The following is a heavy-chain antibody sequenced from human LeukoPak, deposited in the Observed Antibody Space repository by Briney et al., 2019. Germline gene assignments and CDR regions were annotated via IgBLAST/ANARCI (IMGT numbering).Heavy chain of an antibody. CDR1: GFTFSSYT. D-gene: IGHD3-9*01. CDR2: ISSSSSAI. Sequence: GRSLRLSCAASGFTFSSYTMNWVRQAPGKGLEWVSSISSSSSAIYYAASVKGRFTISRDNAKNSLYLQMNSLRDEDTAVYYCARGALRYSDYWGQGTLVTVSS. CDR3: ARGALRYSDY. J-gene: IGHJ4*02. V-gene: IGHV3-48*02.